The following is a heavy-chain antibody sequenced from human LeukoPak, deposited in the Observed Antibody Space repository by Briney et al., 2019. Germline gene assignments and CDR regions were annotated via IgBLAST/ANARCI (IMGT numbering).Heavy chain of an antibody. CDR3: AEGELRFSPGAFDI. D-gene: IGHD3-3*01. J-gene: IGHJ3*02. CDR1: GGTFSSYA. Sequence: SVKVSCKASGGTFSSYAISWVRQAPGQGLEWMGGIIPIFGTANYAQKFQGRVTITTDESTSTAYMELGSLRSEDTAVYYCAEGELRFSPGAFDIWGQGTMVTVSS. V-gene: IGHV1-69*05. CDR2: IIPIFGTA.